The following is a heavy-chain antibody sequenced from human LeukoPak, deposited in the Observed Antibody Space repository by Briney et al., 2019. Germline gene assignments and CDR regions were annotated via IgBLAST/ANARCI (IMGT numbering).Heavy chain of an antibody. CDR3: ARLPPRWFGEPYDDY. CDR1: GGSISSSSYY. D-gene: IGHD3-10*01. V-gene: IGHV4-39*07. Sequence: SETLSLTCTVSGGSISSSSYYWGWIRQPPGKGLEWIGSIYYSGSTYYNPSLKSRVTISVDTSKNQFSLKLSSVTAADTAVYYCARLPPRWFGEPYDDYWGQGTLVTVSS. CDR2: IYYSGST. J-gene: IGHJ4*02.